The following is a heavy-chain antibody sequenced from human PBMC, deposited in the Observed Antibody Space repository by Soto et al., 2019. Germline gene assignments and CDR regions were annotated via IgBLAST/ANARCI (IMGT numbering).Heavy chain of an antibody. CDR2: ISYDGSNK. CDR1: GFTFSSYG. D-gene: IGHD1-26*01. Sequence: QVQLVESGGGVVQPGRSLRLSCAASGFTFSSYGMHWVRQAPDKGLEWVAVISYDGSNKYYADSVKGRFTISRDNSKDTLYLQMNSLRAEDTAVYYCAKAVGATTDWFDPWGQGTLVTVSS. J-gene: IGHJ5*02. CDR3: AKAVGATTDWFDP. V-gene: IGHV3-30*18.